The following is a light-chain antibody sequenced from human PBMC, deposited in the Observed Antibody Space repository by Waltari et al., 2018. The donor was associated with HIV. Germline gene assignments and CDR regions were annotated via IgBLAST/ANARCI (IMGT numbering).Light chain of an antibody. CDR2: AAP. CDR3: QQSYGSPFT. Sequence: DIRVTQSPSSLSASAGDRVTITCRASQSISSYLNWYQQKPGTAPKLLMSAAPSLQSGVPSRFSGNGSGTDFTLTISSLQPEDFATYYCQQSYGSPFTFDPGSKLHIK. CDR1: QSISSY. V-gene: IGKV1-39*01. J-gene: IGKJ3*01.